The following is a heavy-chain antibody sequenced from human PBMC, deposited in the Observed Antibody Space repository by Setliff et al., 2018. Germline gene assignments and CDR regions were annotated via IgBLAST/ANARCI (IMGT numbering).Heavy chain of an antibody. J-gene: IGHJ4*02. D-gene: IGHD4-17*01. CDR1: GFIFNKFG. Sequence: PGGSLRLSCVASGFIFNKFGMHWVRQAPGKGLEWLAFIQYDGSDKYYEDPVKGRFTISRDNSKNTVYLQVNSLRAEDTAVYYCARGHPHDYGNYVDYWGQGTLVTVSS. CDR2: IQYDGSDK. V-gene: IGHV3-30*02. CDR3: ARGHPHDYGNYVDY.